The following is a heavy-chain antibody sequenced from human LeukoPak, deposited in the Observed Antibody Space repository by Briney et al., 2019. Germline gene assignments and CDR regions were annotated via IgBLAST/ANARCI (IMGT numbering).Heavy chain of an antibody. CDR1: GFTFSSYG. J-gene: IGHJ4*02. CDR3: AKDLRDYYGSVKY. Sequence: GGSLRLSCAASGFTFSSYGMHWVRQAPGKGLEWVAVISYDGSNKYYADSVKGRFTISRDNSKNTLYLQMNGLRAEDTAVYYCAKDLRDYYGSVKYWGQGTLVTVSP. V-gene: IGHV3-30*18. D-gene: IGHD3-10*01. CDR2: ISYDGSNK.